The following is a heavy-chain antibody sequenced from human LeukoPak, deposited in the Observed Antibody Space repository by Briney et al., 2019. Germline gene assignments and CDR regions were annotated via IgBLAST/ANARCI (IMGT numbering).Heavy chain of an antibody. D-gene: IGHD2-15*01. J-gene: IGHJ5*01. V-gene: IGHV3-15*01. CDR2: IKSEADGGAI. CDR3: STVVVAATVWFDS. Sequence: GGSLRLSCAASGSTFSNAWMTWVRQAPGKGLEWVGRIKSEADGGAIDYAAPVQGRFTISRDDSKNTLYLQMNSLKTDDTAVYYCSTVVVAATVWFDSWGQGTLVTVSS. CDR1: GSTFSNAW.